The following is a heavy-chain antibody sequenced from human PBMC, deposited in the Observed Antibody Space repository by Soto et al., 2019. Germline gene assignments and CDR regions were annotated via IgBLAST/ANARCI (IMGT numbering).Heavy chain of an antibody. CDR3: ARGGSGYTWFNEF. J-gene: IGHJ4*02. V-gene: IGHV1-69*13. CDR1: GGLFSTYP. Sequence: ASVKVSCKASGGLFSTYPISWVRQVPGQGLEWMGGIIPVFQTAYYTQRFQGRVTITADESTNTAYMELSSLRSEDTAIYYCARGGSGYTWFNEFWGQGTLVTVSS. D-gene: IGHD3-22*01. CDR2: IIPVFQTA.